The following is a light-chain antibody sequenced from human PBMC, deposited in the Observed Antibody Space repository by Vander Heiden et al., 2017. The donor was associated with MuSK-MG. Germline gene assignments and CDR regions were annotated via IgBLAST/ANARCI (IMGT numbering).Light chain of an antibody. CDR3: QAWDTGTVV. V-gene: IGLV3-1*01. CDR2: QHT. J-gene: IGLJ2*01. Sequence: YESTQPFSVSVSPGQTASITCSGDKLGDKYAFWYPQKPGHSPFLVIYQHTRRPAEIPTRFSRSYSENTATLTIRGTQAMADADYYFQAWDTGTVVFGGGTKLTVL. CDR1: KLGDKY.